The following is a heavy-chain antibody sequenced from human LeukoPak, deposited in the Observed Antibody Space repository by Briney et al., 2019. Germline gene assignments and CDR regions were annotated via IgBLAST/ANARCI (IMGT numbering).Heavy chain of an antibody. CDR3: AIDNIVVVTAITNYYYYYMDV. D-gene: IGHD2-21*02. Sequence: ASVKVSCKASGYTFIGYYMHWVRQAPGQGLEWMGWINPNSGETNYAQKFQGRVTMTRDTSISTAYMELSRLTSDDTAVYYCAIDNIVVVTAITNYYYYYMDVWGKGTTVTVSS. CDR1: GYTFIGYY. V-gene: IGHV1-2*02. CDR2: INPNSGET. J-gene: IGHJ6*03.